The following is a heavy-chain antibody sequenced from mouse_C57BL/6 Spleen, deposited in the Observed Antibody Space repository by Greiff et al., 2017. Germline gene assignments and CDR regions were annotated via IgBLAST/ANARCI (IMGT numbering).Heavy chain of an antibody. CDR2: INPNNGGT. Sequence: VQLQQSGPELVKPGASVKIPCKASGYTFTDYNMDWVQQSHGKSLEWIGDINPNNGGTIYNQKFKGKATLTVDKSSSTAYMELRSLTSEDTAVYYCARGGPFAYWGQGTLVTVSA. V-gene: IGHV1-18*01. CDR1: GYTFTDYN. CDR3: ARGGPFAY. D-gene: IGHD3-3*01. J-gene: IGHJ3*01.